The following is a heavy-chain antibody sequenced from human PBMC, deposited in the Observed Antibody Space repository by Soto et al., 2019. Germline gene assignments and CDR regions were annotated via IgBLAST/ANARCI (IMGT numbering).Heavy chain of an antibody. CDR2: ISSNGGST. CDR1: GFTFSSYA. CDR3: AKKTGRYFDWLLYLDY. J-gene: IGHJ4*02. D-gene: IGHD3-9*01. V-gene: IGHV3-64*01. Sequence: GGSLRLSCAASGFTFSSYAMHWVRQAPGKGLEYVSAISSNGGSTYYANSVKGRFTISRDNSKNTLYLQMNSLRAEDTAVYYCAKKTGRYFDWLLYLDYWGQGTLVTVSS.